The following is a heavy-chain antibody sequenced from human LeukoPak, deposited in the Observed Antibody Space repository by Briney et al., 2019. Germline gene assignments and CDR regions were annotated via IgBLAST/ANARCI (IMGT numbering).Heavy chain of an antibody. CDR1: GFTFSNAW. D-gene: IGHD1-1*01. CDR3: VRDDWNHEGLFDF. V-gene: IGHV3-30-3*01. J-gene: IGHJ4*02. Sequence: GGSLRLSCAASGFTFSNAWMSWVRKAPGKGLEWVAVISFDGNNIYYVDSVKGRFTISRDNSKNTLYLQMNSLRAEDTAVYYCVRDDWNHEGLFDFWGQGTLVTVSS. CDR2: ISFDGNNI.